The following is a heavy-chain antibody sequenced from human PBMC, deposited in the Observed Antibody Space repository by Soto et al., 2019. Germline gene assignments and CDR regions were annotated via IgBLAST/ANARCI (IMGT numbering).Heavy chain of an antibody. D-gene: IGHD2-8*02. CDR1: GGSMSRYY. V-gene: IGHV4-59*01. J-gene: IGHJ2*01. Sequence: QVQLQESGPGLVKPSETLSLTCSFSGGSMSRYYWSWIRQPPGKGLEWLGNIHQSGSTNYNASLKSRVTISIDTSKSDCYLHLTSVTAADAAVYYCARDVRPTGLAYFDLWGRGTLVTVSS. CDR2: IHQSGST. CDR3: ARDVRPTGLAYFDL.